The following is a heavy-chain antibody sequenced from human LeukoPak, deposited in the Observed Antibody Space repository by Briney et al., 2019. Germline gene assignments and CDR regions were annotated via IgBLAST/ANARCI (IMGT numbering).Heavy chain of an antibody. Sequence: GASVKVSCKASGYTFTSYGISWVRQAPGQGLEWMGWISAYNGNTNYAQKLQGRVTMTTDTSTSTAYMELSSLRSEDTAVYYCARDPNCSGGSCNVEGADYWGQGALVTVSS. CDR2: ISAYNGNT. D-gene: IGHD2-15*01. V-gene: IGHV1-18*01. CDR1: GYTFTSYG. CDR3: ARDPNCSGGSCNVEGADY. J-gene: IGHJ4*02.